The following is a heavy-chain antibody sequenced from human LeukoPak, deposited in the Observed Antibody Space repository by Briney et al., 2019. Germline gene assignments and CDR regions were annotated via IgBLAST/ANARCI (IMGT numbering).Heavy chain of an antibody. Sequence: GGSLRLSCAASGFTFSTYAMSWVRQAPGKGLEWVSSISGSGSSTYYADSVKDRFTISRDSSKNTIYLQMNSLRAEDTAVFYCAKSGGGTTKNKYYFDYWGQGTLVTVSS. V-gene: IGHV3-23*01. D-gene: IGHD3-10*01. J-gene: IGHJ4*02. CDR3: AKSGGGTTKNKYYFDY. CDR2: ISGSGSST. CDR1: GFTFSTYA.